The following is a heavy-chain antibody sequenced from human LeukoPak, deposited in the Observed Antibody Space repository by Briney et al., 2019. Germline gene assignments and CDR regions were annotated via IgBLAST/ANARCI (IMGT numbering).Heavy chain of an antibody. Sequence: LAGGSLRLSCAASGFTFSKYWMLWVRQAPGKGLESVARINTEGTVTTYADSVKGRFNDSRDNAQDPMFLQMNSGGGRDPAWNLGATKQWLALSLDSWGQGTPVTVSS. CDR2: INTEGTVT. CDR3: ATKQWLALSLDS. J-gene: IGHJ4*02. V-gene: IGHV3-74*01. D-gene: IGHD6-19*01. CDR1: GFTFSKYW.